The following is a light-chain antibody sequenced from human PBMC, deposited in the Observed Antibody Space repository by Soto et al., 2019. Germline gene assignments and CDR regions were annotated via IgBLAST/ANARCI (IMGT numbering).Light chain of an antibody. Sequence: EIVLTQSPGTLSLSPGERATLSCRASQSVSNNYLAWYQQKPGQAPRLLIYGASNRATGIPDRFSDSGSGTEFTLTVSRLEPEDFAVDDCQQYGSSGTFGQGTKVDIK. J-gene: IGKJ1*01. CDR1: QSVSNNY. CDR2: GAS. V-gene: IGKV3-20*01. CDR3: QQYGSSGT.